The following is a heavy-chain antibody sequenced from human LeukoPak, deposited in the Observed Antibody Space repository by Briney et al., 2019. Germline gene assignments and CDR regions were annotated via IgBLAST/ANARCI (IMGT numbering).Heavy chain of an antibody. J-gene: IGHJ5*02. Sequence: GGSLRLSCAASGVTFSGYDLHWVRQSTRKGLEWVSAIGPAGDTYYSGSVKGRFTISREDAQNSFDLQMNSLRAGDTAVYYCARVLSGSWDWFDPWGQGTLVTVSS. CDR1: GVTFSGYD. CDR2: IGPAGDT. V-gene: IGHV3-13*01. CDR3: ARVLSGSWDWFDP. D-gene: IGHD3-22*01.